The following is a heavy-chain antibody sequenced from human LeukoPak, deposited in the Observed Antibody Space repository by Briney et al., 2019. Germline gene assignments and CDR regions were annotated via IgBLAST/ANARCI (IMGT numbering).Heavy chain of an antibody. Sequence: PGGSLRLSCAASGFTFSSYAMHWVRQAPGKGLEWVAVISYDGSNKYYADSVKGRFTISRDNSKNTLYLQMNSLRAEDTAVYYCAKANDFWSGTIIDYWGQGTLVTVSS. D-gene: IGHD3-3*01. CDR1: GFTFSSYA. V-gene: IGHV3-30-3*01. CDR2: ISYDGSNK. J-gene: IGHJ4*02. CDR3: AKANDFWSGTIIDY.